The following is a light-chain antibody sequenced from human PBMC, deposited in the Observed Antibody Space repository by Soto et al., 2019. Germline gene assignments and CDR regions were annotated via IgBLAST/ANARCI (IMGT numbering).Light chain of an antibody. CDR2: GAS. Sequence: EIVMTQSPATLSVSPGERATLSCRASQSVSSNLAWYQQKPGQAPRLLIYGASIRATGIPARFSGSGSGTEFTLTISSLQSEDFAVYYCQQYNNWLSTFGQGTRLKIK. J-gene: IGKJ5*01. V-gene: IGKV3D-15*01. CDR3: QQYNNWLST. CDR1: QSVSSN.